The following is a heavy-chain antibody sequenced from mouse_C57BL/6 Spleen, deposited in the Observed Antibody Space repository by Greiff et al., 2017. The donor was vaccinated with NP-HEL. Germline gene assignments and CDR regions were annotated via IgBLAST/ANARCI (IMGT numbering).Heavy chain of an antibody. V-gene: IGHV1-80*01. CDR3: AVTFFYAMDY. CDR1: GYAFSSYW. CDR2: IYPGDGDT. J-gene: IGHJ4*01. D-gene: IGHD2-1*01. Sequence: VHLVESGAELVKPGASVKISCKASGYAFSSYWMNWVKQRPGKGLEWIGQIYPGDGDTNYNGKFKGKATLTADKSSSTAYMQLSSLTSEDSAVYFCAVTFFYAMDYWGQGTSVTVSS.